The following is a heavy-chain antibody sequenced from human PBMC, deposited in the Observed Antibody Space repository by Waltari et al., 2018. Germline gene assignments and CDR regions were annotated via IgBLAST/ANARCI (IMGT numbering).Heavy chain of an antibody. Sequence: QVQLVQSGAEVKKPGASVTVSCKASGYTFTSYAMHWVRQAPGQRLEWMGWINAGNGNTKYSQEFQGRVTITRDTSASTAYMELSSLRSEDMALGGDAGGFDYWGQGTLVTVSS. CDR1: GYTFTSYA. V-gene: IGHV1-3*03. J-gene: IGHJ4*02. D-gene: IGHD3-10*01. CDR3: AGGFDY. CDR2: INAGNGNT.